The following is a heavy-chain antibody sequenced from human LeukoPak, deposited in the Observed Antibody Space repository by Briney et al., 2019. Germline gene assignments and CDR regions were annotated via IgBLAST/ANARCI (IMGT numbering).Heavy chain of an antibody. Sequence: ASVKVSCKAFGYTFTGYYMHWVRQAPGQGLEWMGWINPNSGGTNYAQKFQGRVTMTRDTSISTAYMELSRLRSDDTAVYYCARDLNEDTAMETPWFDPWGQGTLVTVSS. CDR2: INPNSGGT. CDR1: GYTFTGYY. J-gene: IGHJ5*02. CDR3: ARDLNEDTAMETPWFDP. V-gene: IGHV1-2*02. D-gene: IGHD5-18*01.